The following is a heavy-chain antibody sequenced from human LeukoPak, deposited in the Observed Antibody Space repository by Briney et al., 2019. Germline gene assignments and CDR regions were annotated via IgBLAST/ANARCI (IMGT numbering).Heavy chain of an antibody. D-gene: IGHD2-15*01. V-gene: IGHV3-9*01. CDR3: AKSGQYCSGGTCQNWFDP. J-gene: IGHJ5*02. CDR1: GFTFANYA. CDR2: ISWNSGNT. Sequence: PGGSLRLSCAASGFTFANYAMHWVRQAPGKGLEWVSSISWNSGNTDYADSVKGRFTISRDNAKSSLYLQMNSLRVEDTALYYCAKSGQYCSGGTCQNWFDPWGQGTLVTVSS.